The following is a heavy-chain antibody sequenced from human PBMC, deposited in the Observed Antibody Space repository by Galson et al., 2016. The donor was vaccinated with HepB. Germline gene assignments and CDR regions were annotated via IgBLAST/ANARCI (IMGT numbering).Heavy chain of an antibody. CDR3: ARGLGHDDGMDV. CDR1: GGTFSSHG. CDR2: IIPTVDTP. J-gene: IGHJ6*02. Sequence: CKASGGTFSSHGISWVRQAPGQGLEWMGGIIPTVDTPKYAQKFQGRVTITADELTTTIHMEVSSLRYEDTAVYFCARGLGHDDGMDVWGQGTTVTVSS. V-gene: IGHV1-69*01. D-gene: IGHD5-12*01.